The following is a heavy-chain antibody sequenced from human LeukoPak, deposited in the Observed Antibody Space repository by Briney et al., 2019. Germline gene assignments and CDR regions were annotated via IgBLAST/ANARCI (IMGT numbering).Heavy chain of an antibody. J-gene: IGHJ4*02. Sequence: GGSLRLSCAASGFTFSDYWMHWVRQAPGKGPEWVTFTSKDEKNKFYADSVKGRFTVSRDNSKNTVYLQMNRLRLEDTAVYYCARAFSYGPEPFDFWGQGSLVTVSS. D-gene: IGHD3-10*01. V-gene: IGHV3-30*03. CDR2: TSKDEKNK. CDR3: ARAFSYGPEPFDF. CDR1: GFTFSDYW.